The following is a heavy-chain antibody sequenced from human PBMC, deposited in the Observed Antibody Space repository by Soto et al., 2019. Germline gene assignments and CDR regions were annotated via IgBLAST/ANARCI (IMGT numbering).Heavy chain of an antibody. J-gene: IGHJ6*02. CDR2: FIPVVGVA. CDR3: ANVHDNYFYYVMDV. Sequence: QVQLVQSGSEVKKPGSSVKVSCKTSGGTLSSFASSWVRQAPGQGLEWVGTFIPVVGVAKNGQNFQGRVTITADQSTNTLFMELRSLTYEDTAMHYCANVHDNYFYYVMDVWGQGTTVTVSS. CDR1: GGTLSSFA. D-gene: IGHD1-1*01. V-gene: IGHV1-69*04.